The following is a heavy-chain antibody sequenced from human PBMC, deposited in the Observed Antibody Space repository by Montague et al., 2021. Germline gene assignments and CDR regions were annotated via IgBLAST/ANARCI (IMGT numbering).Heavy chain of an antibody. CDR1: RSLINSDYY. Sequence: SETLSLTCTVSRSLINSDYYWGWIRQPPWKGLEWMGSVSHGGRTYYNTSPKSRVTISVDTSNNHFSLKLSSVTAADTAMYYCARERDRYYYMDIWGKGTTITVSS. CDR2: VSHGGRT. J-gene: IGHJ6*03. CDR3: ARERDRYYYMDI. V-gene: IGHV4-38-2*02.